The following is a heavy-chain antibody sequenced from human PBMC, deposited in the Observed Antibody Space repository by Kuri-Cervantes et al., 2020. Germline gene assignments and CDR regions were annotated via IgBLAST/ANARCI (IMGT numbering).Heavy chain of an antibody. Sequence: GSLRLSCTVSGGSISSYYWSWIRQPPGKGLEWIGYIYYSGSTNYNPSLKSRVTISVDTSKNQSSLKLSSVTAADTAVYYCAREGISGSYGYYDYWGQGTLVTVSS. V-gene: IGHV4-59*01. J-gene: IGHJ4*02. CDR3: AREGISGSYGYYDY. CDR1: GGSISSYY. D-gene: IGHD1-26*01. CDR2: IYYSGST.